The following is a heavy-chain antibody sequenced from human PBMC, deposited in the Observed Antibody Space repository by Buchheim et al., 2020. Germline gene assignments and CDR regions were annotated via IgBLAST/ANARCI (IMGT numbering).Heavy chain of an antibody. CDR1: GFTFSSYA. J-gene: IGHJ4*02. CDR3: ASVLSIPFDY. V-gene: IGHV3-30*04. D-gene: IGHD2/OR15-2a*01. CDR2: ISYDGSNK. Sequence: QVQLVESGGGVVQPGRSLRPSCAASGFTFSSYAMHWVRQAPGKGLEWVAVISYDGSNKYYADSVKGRFTISRDNSKNTLYLQMNSLRAEDTAVYYCASVLSIPFDYWGQGTL.